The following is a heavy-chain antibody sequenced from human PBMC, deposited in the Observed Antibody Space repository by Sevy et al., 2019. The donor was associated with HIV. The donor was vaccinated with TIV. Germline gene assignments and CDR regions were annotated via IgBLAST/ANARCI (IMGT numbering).Heavy chain of an antibody. CDR3: AKWSMGGARWLQLGAFDI. D-gene: IGHD5-12*01. V-gene: IGHV3-30*18. CDR2: ISYDGSNK. J-gene: IGHJ3*02. CDR1: GFTFSSYD. Sequence: GGSLRLSCAASGFTFSSYDMHWVRQAPGKGLEWVAVISYDGSNKYYGDSVKGRFTISRDNSKNTLYLQMNSLRAEDTAVYYCAKWSMGGARWLQLGAFDIWGQGTMVTVSS.